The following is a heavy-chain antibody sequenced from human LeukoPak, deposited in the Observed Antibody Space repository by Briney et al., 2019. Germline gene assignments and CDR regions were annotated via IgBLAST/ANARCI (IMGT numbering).Heavy chain of an antibody. J-gene: IGHJ4*02. CDR2: IKQDGSEK. D-gene: IGHD3-10*01. CDR1: GFTFSSYW. Sequence: PGGSLRLSCTASGFTFSSYWMSWVRQAPGKGLEWVANIKQDGSEKYYVDSVKGRFTISRDNAKNSLYLQMNSLRAEDTAVYYCARSSFIYGSGSYYRFDYWGQGTLVTVSS. CDR3: ARSSFIYGSGSYYRFDY. V-gene: IGHV3-7*01.